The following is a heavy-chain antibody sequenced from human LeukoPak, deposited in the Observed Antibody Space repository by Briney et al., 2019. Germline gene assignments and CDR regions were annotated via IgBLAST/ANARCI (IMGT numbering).Heavy chain of an antibody. D-gene: IGHD3-9*01. CDR2: IVVGSGNT. J-gene: IGHJ4*02. V-gene: IGHV1-58*01. CDR1: GFTFTSSA. Sequence: SVKVSCKASGFTFTSSAVQWVRQARGQRLEWIGWIVVGSGNTNYAQKFQERVAITRDMSTSTAYMELSSLRSEDTAVYYCAASYYDILTGYWWGQGTLVTVSS. CDR3: AASYYDILTGYW.